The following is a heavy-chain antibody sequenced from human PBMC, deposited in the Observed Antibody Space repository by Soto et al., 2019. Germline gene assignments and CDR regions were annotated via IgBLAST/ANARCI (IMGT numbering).Heavy chain of an antibody. V-gene: IGHV3-30*18. CDR3: AKGGGIASYFDY. J-gene: IGHJ4*02. Sequence: QVQLVESGGGVVQPGRSLRLSCAASGFTFSSYGMHWVRQAPGKGQEWVAVISYDGSNKYYADSVKGRFTISRDNSKNTLYLQMNSLRAEDTDVYYCAKGGGIASYFDYWGQGTLVTVSS. D-gene: IGHD6-13*01. CDR1: GFTFSSYG. CDR2: ISYDGSNK.